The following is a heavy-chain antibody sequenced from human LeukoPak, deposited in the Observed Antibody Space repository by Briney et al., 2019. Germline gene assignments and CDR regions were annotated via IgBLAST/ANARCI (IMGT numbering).Heavy chain of an antibody. D-gene: IGHD2-8*02. CDR2: FDPEDGQT. Sequence: ASVRVSCKASVHTLTELAIHWVRQAPGKGLEWIGGFDPEDGQTIYEQKFQARVTVTEDTSTDTAYMDPSSLRSEDTALYYCATAGGRSDNLYWGQGTLVTVS. CDR3: ATAGGRSDNLY. CDR1: VHTLTELA. V-gene: IGHV1-24*01. J-gene: IGHJ4*02.